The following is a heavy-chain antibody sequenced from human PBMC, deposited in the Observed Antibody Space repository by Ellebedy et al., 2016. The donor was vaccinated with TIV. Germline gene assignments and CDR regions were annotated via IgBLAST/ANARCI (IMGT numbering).Heavy chain of an antibody. CDR2: IKSDDSTT. CDR1: GYTFNSYW. D-gene: IGHD6-19*01. CDR3: ARPLYSSDWYDSGY. Sequence: GESLKISCAASGYTFNSYWMHWVRQVPGKGLVWVSHIKSDDSTTNYADSVKGRFTISRDNAKNTLFLQMDSLRAEDTAVYYCARPLYSSDWYDSGYWGQGTLVTVSS. J-gene: IGHJ4*02. V-gene: IGHV3-74*01.